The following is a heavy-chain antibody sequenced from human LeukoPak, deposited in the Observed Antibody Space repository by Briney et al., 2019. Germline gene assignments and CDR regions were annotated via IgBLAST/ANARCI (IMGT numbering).Heavy chain of an antibody. Sequence: GGSLRLTCAASGFTFSSAWMSWVRQAPGKGLEWVGRIKSKTDGATTDYTAPVKGRFTISRDDSKNTLYLQMNSLKTEDTAVYYCTADLGTTSLQDYYYYMDVWGDGTTVTVSS. V-gene: IGHV3-15*01. CDR2: IKSKTDGATT. J-gene: IGHJ6*03. D-gene: IGHD1-7*01. CDR3: TADLGTTSLQDYYYYMDV. CDR1: GFTFSSAW.